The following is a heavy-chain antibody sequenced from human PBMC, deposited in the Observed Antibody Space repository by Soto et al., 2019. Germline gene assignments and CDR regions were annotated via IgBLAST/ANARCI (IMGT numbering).Heavy chain of an antibody. J-gene: IGHJ5*02. CDR2: ISYDGTNA. CDR1: GFTFSGFG. V-gene: IGHV3-30*03. CDR3: ARWGKREGESSPPTDL. Sequence: QEELVESGGGVVQPGRSLRLSCAASGFTFSGFGMHWVRQAPGKGLEWVAVISYDGTNAIYADSVKGRFSVSRDNSKNIVYVQMNSLRNEDTAMYHCARWGKREGESSPPTDLWGQGTLVTVSS. D-gene: IGHD3-16*01.